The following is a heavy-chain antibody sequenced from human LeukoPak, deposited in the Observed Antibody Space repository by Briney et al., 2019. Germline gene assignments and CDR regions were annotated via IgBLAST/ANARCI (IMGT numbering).Heavy chain of an antibody. V-gene: IGHV3-9*01. J-gene: IGHJ3*02. CDR3: AKDSGSYGGAFDI. CDR1: GFTFDDYA. Sequence: SLRLSCAASGFTFDDYAMHWVRQAPGKGLEWVSGISWNSGSIGYADSVKGRFTISRDNAKNSLYLQMNSLRAEDTALYYCAKDSGSYGGAFDIWDQGTMVTVSS. CDR2: ISWNSGSI. D-gene: IGHD1-26*01.